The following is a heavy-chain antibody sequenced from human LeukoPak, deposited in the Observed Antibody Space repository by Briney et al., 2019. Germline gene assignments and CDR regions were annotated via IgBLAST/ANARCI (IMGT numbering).Heavy chain of an antibody. CDR1: GLTVSSNF. J-gene: IGHJ4*02. CDR3: VRGPPTPGFFHFFF. CDR2: IYSGGRT. Sequence: GGSLRLSCAVSGLTVSSNFISWVRQAPGKGLEWVSVIYSGGRTYYAGSVKGRFTISRDNSKSTVDLQMSSLRVDDSAIYYCVRGPPTPGFFHFFFWGQGTLATVSS. D-gene: IGHD2-15*01. V-gene: IGHV3-66*01.